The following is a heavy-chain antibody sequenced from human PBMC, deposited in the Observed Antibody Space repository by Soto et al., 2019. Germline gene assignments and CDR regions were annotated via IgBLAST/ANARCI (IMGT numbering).Heavy chain of an antibody. V-gene: IGHV3-30-3*01. Sequence: QVQLVESGGGVVQPGRSLRLSCAASGFTFSSYAMHWVRQAPGKGLEWVAVISYDGSNKYYADSVKGRFTISGDNSKNTLYLQMNSLRAEDTAVYYCARAFWSGEDYYGMDVWGQGTTVTVSS. D-gene: IGHD3-3*01. J-gene: IGHJ6*02. CDR2: ISYDGSNK. CDR1: GFTFSSYA. CDR3: ARAFWSGEDYYGMDV.